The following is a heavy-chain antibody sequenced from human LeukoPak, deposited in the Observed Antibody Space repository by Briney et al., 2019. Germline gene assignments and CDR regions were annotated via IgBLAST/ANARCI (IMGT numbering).Heavy chain of an antibody. CDR1: GYSFTSYW. V-gene: IGHV5-51*01. Sequence: SGESLKISCKGSGYSFTSYWIGWVRQMPGKGLEWMGIIYPGDSDTRYSPSFQGQVTISADKSISTAYLQWSSLKASDTAMYYCARGGGNYCSSTSCSSFNWFDPWGQGTLVTVSS. CDR2: IYPGDSDT. D-gene: IGHD2-2*01. J-gene: IGHJ5*02. CDR3: ARGGGNYCSSTSCSSFNWFDP.